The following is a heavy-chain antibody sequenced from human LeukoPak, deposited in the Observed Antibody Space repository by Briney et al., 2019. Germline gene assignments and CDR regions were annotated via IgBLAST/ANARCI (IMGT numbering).Heavy chain of an antibody. CDR2: INHSGST. CDR3: ARTIYSYGYFDY. CDR1: GGSFSGYY. V-gene: IGHV4-34*01. Sequence: PSETLSLTCAVYGGSFSGYYWSWIRQPPGKGLEWIGEINHSGSTNYNPSPKSPVTISVDTSKNQFSLKLSSVTAADTSVYYCARTIYSYGYFDYWGQGTLVTVSS. J-gene: IGHJ4*02. D-gene: IGHD5-18*01.